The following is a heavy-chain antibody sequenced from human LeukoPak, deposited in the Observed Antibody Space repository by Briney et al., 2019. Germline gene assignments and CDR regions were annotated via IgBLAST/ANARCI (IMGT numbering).Heavy chain of an antibody. CDR3: ARSWGPKLYDWLGPYYYYYGMDV. J-gene: IGHJ6*02. Sequence: SETLSLTCAVYGGSFSGYYWSWIRQPPGKGLEWIGGINHSGSTNYNPSLKSRVTISVDTSKNQFSLKLSSVTAADTAVYYCARSWGPKLYDWLGPYYYYYGMDVWGQGTTVTVSS. V-gene: IGHV4-34*01. D-gene: IGHD3-9*01. CDR2: INHSGST. CDR1: GGSFSGYY.